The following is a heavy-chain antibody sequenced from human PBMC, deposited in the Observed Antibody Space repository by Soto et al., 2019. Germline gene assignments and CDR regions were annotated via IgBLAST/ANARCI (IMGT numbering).Heavy chain of an antibody. CDR2: MSFDGNEK. V-gene: IGHV3-30*03. J-gene: IGHJ4*02. D-gene: IGHD3-16*01. CDR1: GFSFHNYG. CDR3: ARDYVGSIDN. Sequence: QVQLVESGAGVVQPGRSLRLSCAASGFSFHNYGVHWVRQAPGKGLEWLAFMSFDGNEKYYVDSVRGRVDIFRDNSENTVYLQLNSLTIEDTSIYYCARDYVGSIDNWGQGTLVLVSS.